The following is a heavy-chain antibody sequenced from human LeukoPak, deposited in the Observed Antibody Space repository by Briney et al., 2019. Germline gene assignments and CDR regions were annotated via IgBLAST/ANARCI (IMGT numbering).Heavy chain of an antibody. CDR2: IYSDGNT. V-gene: IGHV3-66*01. J-gene: IGHJ6*04. D-gene: IGHD3-10*02. CDR1: GLTVSSNS. Sequence: EAGGSLRLSCTVAGLTVSSNSMSWVRQAPGKGLEWDSFIYSDGNTHNSDSVKGRFTFSRDNAKTSLYLKMNSLRAEDTPVYYCAELGITMIGGVWGKGTTVTISS. CDR3: AELGITMIGGV.